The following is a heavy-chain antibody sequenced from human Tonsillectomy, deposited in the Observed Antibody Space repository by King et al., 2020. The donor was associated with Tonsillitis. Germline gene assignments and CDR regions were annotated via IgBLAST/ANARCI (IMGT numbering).Heavy chain of an antibody. D-gene: IGHD2-15*01. J-gene: IGHJ1*01. CDR2: IHTRANGGTI. CDR1: GFTFSDAW. CDR3: ARRSGL. Sequence: VQLVESGGGLVKPGGSLRLSCASPGFTFSDAWMSWIRQAPGKGLEWVGRIHTRANGGTIDYAAPVKGRFTISRDDSKTTLDLQMNSLRPDDTAVYYWARRSGLGDQGTLVTVSS. V-gene: IGHV3-15*01.